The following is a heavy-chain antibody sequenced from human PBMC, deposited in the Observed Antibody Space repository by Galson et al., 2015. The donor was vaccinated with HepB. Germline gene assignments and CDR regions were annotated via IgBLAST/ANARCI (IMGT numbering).Heavy chain of an antibody. CDR3: ARGFPVEMATIFLDY. J-gene: IGHJ4*02. CDR2: ISYDGSNK. D-gene: IGHD5-24*01. Sequence: SLRLSCAASGFTFSSYAMHWVRQAPGKGLEWVAVISYDGSNKYYADSVKGRFTISRDNSKNTLYLQMNSLRAEDTAVYYCARGFPVEMATIFLDYWGQGTLVTVSS. V-gene: IGHV3-30-3*01. CDR1: GFTFSSYA.